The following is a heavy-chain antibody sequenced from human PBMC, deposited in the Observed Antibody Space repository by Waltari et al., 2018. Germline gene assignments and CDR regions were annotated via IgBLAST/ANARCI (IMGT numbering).Heavy chain of an antibody. Sequence: QVQLQESGPGLVKPSQTLSLTCTVSGGSISSGSYYWSWIRQPAGKGLEWIGRIYTRGSTNYNPSLKSLVTISVYTSKNQFSLKLSSVTAADTAVYYWARDRRGTYYYYYYMDVWGKGTTATVSS. CDR2: IYTRGST. V-gene: IGHV4-61*02. D-gene: IGHD1-1*01. CDR3: ARDRRGTYYYYYYMDV. CDR1: GGSISSGSYY. J-gene: IGHJ6*03.